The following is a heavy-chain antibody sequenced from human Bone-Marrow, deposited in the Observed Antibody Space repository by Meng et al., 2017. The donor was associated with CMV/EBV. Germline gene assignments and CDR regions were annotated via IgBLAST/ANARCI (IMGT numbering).Heavy chain of an antibody. Sequence: GESLKISCKGSGYSFTSYWIGWVRQMPGKGLEWMGIIYPGDSDTRYSPSFQGQVTISADKSIRTAYLQWSSLKASDTALYYCARSDSSSSDLFCFDYWGQGTMVTVSS. CDR3: ARSDSSSSDLFCFDY. CDR1: GYSFTSYW. D-gene: IGHD6-6*01. J-gene: IGHJ4*02. V-gene: IGHV5-51*01. CDR2: IYPGDSDT.